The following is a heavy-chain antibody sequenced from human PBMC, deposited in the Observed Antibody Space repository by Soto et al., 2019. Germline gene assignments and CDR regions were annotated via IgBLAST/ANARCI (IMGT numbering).Heavy chain of an antibody. CDR1: EGTFSSYA. CDR2: FIPIFGTT. V-gene: IGHV1-69*06. CDR3: ASTPREDGYNSRFSY. Sequence: QVHLVQSGAEVKKPGSSVKVSCKASEGTFSSYAISWVRQAPGQGLEWIGGFIPIFGTTNYSQQFQGRVAITEVKSKSTGYMEMGSLGCEHTAVFCCASTPREDGYNSRFSYWGQGTLVTVSS. D-gene: IGHD5-12*01. J-gene: IGHJ4*02.